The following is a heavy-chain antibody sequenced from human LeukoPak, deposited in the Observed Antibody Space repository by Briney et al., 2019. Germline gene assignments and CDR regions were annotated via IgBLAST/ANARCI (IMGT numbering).Heavy chain of an antibody. J-gene: IGHJ3*02. CDR1: GFTFSSYA. CDR2: ISDSGSST. V-gene: IGHV3-23*01. Sequence: GGSLRLSCAASGFTFSSYAMSWVRQAPGKGLEWVSTISDSGSSTYYTDSVKGRFTFSRDNSKNTLHLQMNSLRAEDTAVYYCARDSLYCSGGSCYWVRAFDIWGQGTMVTVSS. CDR3: ARDSLYCSGGSCYWVRAFDI. D-gene: IGHD2-15*01.